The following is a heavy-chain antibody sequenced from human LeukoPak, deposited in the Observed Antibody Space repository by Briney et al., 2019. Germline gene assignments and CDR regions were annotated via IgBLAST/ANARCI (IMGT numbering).Heavy chain of an antibody. J-gene: IGHJ4*02. CDR3: ARTGSYRVLDY. V-gene: IGHV4-31*03. CDR2: IYYSGST. Sequence: SETLSLTCTVSGGSISSGGYSWSWIRQHPGKGLEWIGYIYYSGSTYYNPSLKSRVTISVDTSKNQFSLKLSSVTAADTAVYYCARTGSYRVLDYWGQGTLVTVSS. CDR1: GGSISSGGYS. D-gene: IGHD1-26*01.